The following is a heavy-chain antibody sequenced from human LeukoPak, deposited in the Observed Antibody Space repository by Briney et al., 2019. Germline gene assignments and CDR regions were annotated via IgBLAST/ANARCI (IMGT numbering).Heavy chain of an antibody. CDR1: GGTFSSYA. V-gene: IGHV1-69*05. J-gene: IGHJ5*02. D-gene: IGHD4-17*01. Sequence: SVKVSCKASGGTFSSYAISWVRQAPGQGLEWLGGIIPIFGTANYAQKFQGRVTITTDESTSTAYMELSSLRSEDTAVYYCARDYGDYSGDWFDPWGQGTLVTVSA. CDR3: ARDYGDYSGDWFDP. CDR2: IIPIFGTA.